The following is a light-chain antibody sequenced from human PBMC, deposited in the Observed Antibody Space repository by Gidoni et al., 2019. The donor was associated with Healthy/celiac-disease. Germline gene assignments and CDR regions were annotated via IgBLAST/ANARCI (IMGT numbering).Light chain of an antibody. CDR3: QQYNNWPYT. J-gene: IGKJ2*01. CDR2: GAS. Sequence: EIVMTQSPATLSVSPGERATHSCRASQSVSSNLAWYQQKPGQAPRLLLYGASTRATGIPARFSGSGSWTEFTLTISSLQSEDFAVYYCQQYNNWPYTFGQGTKLEIK. V-gene: IGKV3-15*01. CDR1: QSVSSN.